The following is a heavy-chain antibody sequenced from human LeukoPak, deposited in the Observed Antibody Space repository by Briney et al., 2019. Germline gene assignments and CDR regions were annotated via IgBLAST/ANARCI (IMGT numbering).Heavy chain of an antibody. CDR2: ISGSGIST. CDR1: GFTFSSCA. Sequence: PGGSLRLSCAASGFTFSSCAMTWVRQAPGKGLEWLSTISGSGISTYYADSVQGRFTISRDNSKNTLYLQMNSLRAEDTAVYYCVVVVAATLGYWGRGTLVTVSS. CDR3: VVVVAATLGY. V-gene: IGHV3-23*01. D-gene: IGHD2-15*01. J-gene: IGHJ4*02.